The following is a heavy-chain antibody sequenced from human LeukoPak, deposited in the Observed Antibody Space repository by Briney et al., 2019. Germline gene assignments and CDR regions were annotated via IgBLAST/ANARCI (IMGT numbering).Heavy chain of an antibody. Sequence: ASVKVSCKVSGYTLTELSMHWVRQAPGKGLEWMGGLDPEDGETIYAQKFQGRVTMTEDTSTDTAYMELSSLGSEDTAVYYCATGFKYYYYYMDVWGKGTTVTVSS. V-gene: IGHV1-24*01. J-gene: IGHJ6*03. CDR3: ATGFKYYYYYMDV. CDR1: GYTLTELS. D-gene: IGHD3-10*01. CDR2: LDPEDGET.